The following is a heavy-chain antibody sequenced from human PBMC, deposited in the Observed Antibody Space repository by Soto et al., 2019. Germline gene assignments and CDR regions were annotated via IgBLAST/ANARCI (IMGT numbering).Heavy chain of an antibody. J-gene: IGHJ6*02. V-gene: IGHV3-7*03. D-gene: IGHD4-17*01. CDR1: GFTFSNYW. Sequence: PGGSLRLSCAASGFTFSNYWMSWVRQAPGKGLEWVANIKQDGSEKYYVDSVKGRFTISRDNAKNSLYLQMNSLRVEDTALYYCAASTTVANYYYGMGVWGQGTPVTVSS. CDR2: IKQDGSEK. CDR3: AASTTVANYYYGMGV.